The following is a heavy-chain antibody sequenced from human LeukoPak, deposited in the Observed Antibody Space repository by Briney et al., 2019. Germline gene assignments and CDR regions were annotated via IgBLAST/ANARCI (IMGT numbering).Heavy chain of an antibody. Sequence: GASVKVSCKASGYTFTSYGISWVRQAPGQGLEWMGWISADNGNTNYAQKLQGRVTMTTDTSTSTAYMELRSLRSDDTAVYYCARGYYYDSSGYPDYWGQGTLVTVSS. D-gene: IGHD3-22*01. CDR1: GYTFTSYG. CDR3: ARGYYYDSSGYPDY. CDR2: ISADNGNT. J-gene: IGHJ4*02. V-gene: IGHV1-18*01.